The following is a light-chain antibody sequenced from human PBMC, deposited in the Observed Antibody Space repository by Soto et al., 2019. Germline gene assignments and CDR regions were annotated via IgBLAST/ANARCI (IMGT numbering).Light chain of an antibody. CDR2: KAS. J-gene: IGKJ1*01. Sequence: DIQMTQSPSTLSASVGDRVTITCRASQSISSWLAWYQQKPGKAPKLLIYKASSLESGVPSRFSGSGSGTEFTLTISSLQPDDFATYYCQQKETVGQGTKVEIK. CDR1: QSISSW. CDR3: QQKET. V-gene: IGKV1-5*03.